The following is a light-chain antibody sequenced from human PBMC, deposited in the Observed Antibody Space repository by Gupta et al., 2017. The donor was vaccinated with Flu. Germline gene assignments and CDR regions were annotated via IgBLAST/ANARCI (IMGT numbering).Light chain of an antibody. CDR3: QHYNNWPPS. CDR2: DAS. J-gene: IGKJ4*01. CDR1: QSISNY. V-gene: IGKV3-15*01. Sequence: RVISQSPGTLFLSLGERVTLSCGASQSISNYLAWYQQKAGQAPRLLIYDASTRATGIPARFSGTGSGTEFTLTISCLQSEDFAVYYCQHYNNWPPSFGGGTKVEI.